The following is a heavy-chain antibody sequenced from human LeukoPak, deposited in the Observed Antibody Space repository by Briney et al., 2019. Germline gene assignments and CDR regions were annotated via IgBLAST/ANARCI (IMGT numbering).Heavy chain of an antibody. CDR3: AKRRQQLVRNYYYYYYMDV. V-gene: IGHV3-23*01. J-gene: IGHJ6*03. Sequence: GGSLRLSCVASGFTFSSYAMSWVRQAPGKGLEWVSDISGSGGSTYYADSVKGRFTISRDNSKNTLYLQMNSLRAEDTAVYYCAKRRQQLVRNYYYYYYMDVWGKGTTVTVSS. CDR1: GFTFSSYA. D-gene: IGHD6-13*01. CDR2: ISGSGGST.